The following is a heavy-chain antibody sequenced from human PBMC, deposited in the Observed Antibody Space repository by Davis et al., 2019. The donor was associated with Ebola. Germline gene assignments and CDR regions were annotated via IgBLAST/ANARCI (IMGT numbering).Heavy chain of an antibody. D-gene: IGHD2-8*01. CDR3: AKDHVPDGVWTFDY. Sequence: GESLKISCAASGFTFSAYWMHWVRQAPGKGLVWVSRTNSDGSGTSYADSVRGRFTISRDNAKNTLYLQMNSLRSDDTAIYYCAKDHVPDGVWTFDYWGQGTLVTVSS. CDR2: TNSDGSGT. CDR1: GFTFSAYW. J-gene: IGHJ4*02. V-gene: IGHV3-74*01.